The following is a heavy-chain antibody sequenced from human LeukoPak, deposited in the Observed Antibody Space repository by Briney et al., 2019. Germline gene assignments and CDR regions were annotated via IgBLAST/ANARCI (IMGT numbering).Heavy chain of an antibody. Sequence: PGGSLRLSCAASGFTFDDYGMSWVRQAPGKGLEWVSGINWNGGSTGYADSVKGRFTISRDNAKNSLYLQMNSLRAEDTALYHCARGGVSSSSIPYFDYWGQGTLVTVSS. D-gene: IGHD6-6*01. V-gene: IGHV3-20*01. J-gene: IGHJ4*02. CDR3: ARGGVSSSSIPYFDY. CDR2: INWNGGST. CDR1: GFTFDDYG.